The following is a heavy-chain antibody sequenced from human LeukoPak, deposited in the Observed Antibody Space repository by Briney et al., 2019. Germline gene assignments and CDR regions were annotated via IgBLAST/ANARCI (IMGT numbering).Heavy chain of an antibody. CDR2: FDPENGET. CDR1: GYTLNEVS. Sequence: ASVKVSCKVSGYTLNEVSMHWVRQAPGEGLEWMGGFDPENGETIYAQKFQGRVTMTEDTSSDTAFMELRSLRSDDTAVYYCARDRGPYSSSSWFDPWGQGTLVTVSS. D-gene: IGHD6-13*01. J-gene: IGHJ5*02. V-gene: IGHV1-24*01. CDR3: ARDRGPYSSSSWFDP.